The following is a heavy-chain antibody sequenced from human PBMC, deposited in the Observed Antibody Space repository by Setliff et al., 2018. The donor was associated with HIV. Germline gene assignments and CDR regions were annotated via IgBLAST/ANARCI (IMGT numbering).Heavy chain of an antibody. Sequence: SETLSLTCNLSGDSLNTYYWCWFRQSAGKGLEWIGRIYASGKTTFNPSLKSRITMSVDTSKNQFSLKLASVTAADTAVYYCARGNNDLESFDYWGQGARVTVSS. CDR2: IYASGKT. V-gene: IGHV4-4*07. CDR3: ARGNNDLESFDY. CDR1: GDSLNTYY. D-gene: IGHD3-3*01. J-gene: IGHJ4*02.